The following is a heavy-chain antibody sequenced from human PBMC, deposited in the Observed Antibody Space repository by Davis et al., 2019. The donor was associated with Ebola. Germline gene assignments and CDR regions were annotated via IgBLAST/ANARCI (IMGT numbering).Heavy chain of an antibody. CDR2: ISSSSSYI. D-gene: IGHD5-24*01. V-gene: IGHV3-21*01. CDR3: ARDRLYLELGIDYYYYGMDV. J-gene: IGHJ6*02. Sequence: GGSLRLSCAASGFTFSSYSMNWVRQAPGKGLEWVSSISSSSSYIYYADSVKGRFTISRDNAKNSLYLQMNSLRAEDTAVYYCARDRLYLELGIDYYYYGMDVWGQGTTVTVSS. CDR1: GFTFSSYS.